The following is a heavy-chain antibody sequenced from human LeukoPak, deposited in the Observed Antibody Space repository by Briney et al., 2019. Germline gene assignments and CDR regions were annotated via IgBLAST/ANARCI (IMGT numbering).Heavy chain of an antibody. J-gene: IGHJ4*02. V-gene: IGHV1-2*06. CDR2: LNPNNGAT. Sequence: ASVKVSCKTSGYAFTAYYIHWVRQAPGHGLEWVGRLNPNNGATNFAQNFQDRVTMTRGMSITTVYMELSRLTSDDTAVYYCARDVGEMLQPGQEDYWGQGTLVTVSS. CDR1: GYAFTAYY. D-gene: IGHD1-1*01. CDR3: ARDVGEMLQPGQEDY.